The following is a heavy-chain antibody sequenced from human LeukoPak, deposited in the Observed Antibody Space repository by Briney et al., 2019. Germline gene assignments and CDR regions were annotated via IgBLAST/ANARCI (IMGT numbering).Heavy chain of an antibody. J-gene: IGHJ3*02. CDR1: GFTFSSYW. CDR2: IKQDGSEK. Sequence: GGSLRPSCAASGFTFSSYWMSWVREAPGKGLEWVANIKQDGSEKYYVDSVKGRFTISRDNAKNSLYLQMNSLRAEDTAVYYCARAGIYSSADAFDIWGQGTMVTVSS. CDR3: ARAGIYSSADAFDI. D-gene: IGHD6-19*01. V-gene: IGHV3-7*01.